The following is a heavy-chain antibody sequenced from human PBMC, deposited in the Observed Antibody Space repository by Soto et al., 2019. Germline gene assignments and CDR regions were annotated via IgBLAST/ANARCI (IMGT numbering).Heavy chain of an antibody. Sequence: PGESLKISCKGSGYSFTRSWIGWVRQMPGKGLELMGIIYPADSDTRYSPSFQGQVTISVDKSISTAYLQWSSLKASDTAMYYCARRETTISGWFDPWGQGTLVTSPQ. CDR2: IYPADSDT. CDR3: ARRETTISGWFDP. D-gene: IGHD3-3*01. CDR1: GYSFTRSW. J-gene: IGHJ5*02. V-gene: IGHV5-51*01.